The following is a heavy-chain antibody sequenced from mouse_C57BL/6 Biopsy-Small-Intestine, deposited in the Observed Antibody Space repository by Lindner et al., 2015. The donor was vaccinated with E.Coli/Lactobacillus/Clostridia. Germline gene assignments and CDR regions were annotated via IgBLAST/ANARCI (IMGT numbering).Heavy chain of an antibody. V-gene: IGHV1-54*01. Sequence: VQLQESGVELVRPGTSVKVSCKASGYAFTNYLIEWVKQRPGQGLEWIGVINPGSGGTNYNEKFKGKATLTADKSSSTAYMQLSSLTSEDSAVYFCARGTYDKDYAMDYWGQGTSVTVSS. D-gene: IGHD2-3*01. CDR3: ARGTYDKDYAMDY. CDR1: GYAFTNYL. J-gene: IGHJ4*01. CDR2: INPGSGGT.